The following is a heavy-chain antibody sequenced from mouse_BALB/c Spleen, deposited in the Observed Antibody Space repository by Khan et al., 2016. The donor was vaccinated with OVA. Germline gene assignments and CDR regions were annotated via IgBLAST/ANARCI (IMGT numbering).Heavy chain of an antibody. CDR1: GYTFLNYW. CDR2: INPDTGNT. CDR3: SRRGLRLDFDY. D-gene: IGHD1-1*01. J-gene: IGHJ2*01. V-gene: IGHV1-7*01. Sequence: QVQLKESGAELAKPGASVKMSCKASGYTFLNYWIVWVKQRPGQGLEWIGYINPDTGNTEYNQNFKDKATLTADKSSTTAYMQLSSLTSEDSAVYYCSRRGLRLDFDYWGQGTTLTVSS.